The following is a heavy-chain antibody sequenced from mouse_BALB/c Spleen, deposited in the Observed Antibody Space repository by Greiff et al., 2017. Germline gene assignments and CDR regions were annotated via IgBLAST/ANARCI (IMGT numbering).Heavy chain of an antibody. D-gene: IGHD2-3*01. J-gene: IGHJ3*01. CDR3: ARHDGGYFAWFAY. CDR2: IWSDGST. Sequence: VKLMESGPDLVAPSQSLSITCTVSGFSLTSYGVHWVRQPPGKGLEWLVVIWSDGSTTYNSALKSRLSISKDNSKSQVFLKMNSLQTDDTAMYYCARHDGGYFAWFAYWGQGTLVTVSA. V-gene: IGHV2-6-2*01. CDR1: GFSLTSYG.